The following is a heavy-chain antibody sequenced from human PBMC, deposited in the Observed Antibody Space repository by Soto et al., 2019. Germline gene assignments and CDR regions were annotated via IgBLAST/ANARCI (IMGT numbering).Heavy chain of an antibody. J-gene: IGHJ4*02. Sequence: GASVKVSCKASGGTFSSYAISWVRQAPGQGLEWMGGIIPIFGTANYAQKFQGRVTITADESTSTAYMELSSLRSEDTAVYYCARDLPTYYYGSGSLNWGQGTLVTVS. D-gene: IGHD3-10*01. CDR3: ARDLPTYYYGSGSLN. CDR1: GGTFSSYA. V-gene: IGHV1-69*13. CDR2: IIPIFGTA.